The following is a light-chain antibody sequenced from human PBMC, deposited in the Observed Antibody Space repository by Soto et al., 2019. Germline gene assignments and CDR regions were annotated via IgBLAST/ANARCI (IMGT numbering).Light chain of an antibody. CDR2: GTS. V-gene: IGKV3-20*01. Sequence: EIVLTQSPGILSLSPGARATLSCRASQTVAYTSLAWYQQRPGQAPRLLIDGTSTRATGTPDRFIGSGSGTAFTLTISRLEPEDFAVYYCQPYVTSPRTFGQGTKVE. CDR3: QPYVTSPRT. CDR1: QTVAYTS. J-gene: IGKJ1*01.